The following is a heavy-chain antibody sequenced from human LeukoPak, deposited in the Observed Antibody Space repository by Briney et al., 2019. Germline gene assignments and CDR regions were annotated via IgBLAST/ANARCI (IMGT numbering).Heavy chain of an antibody. CDR2: IYTSGTT. Sequence: SSETLSLTCTVSGGSIRSFYWSWVRQPAGKGLEWIGRIYTSGTTSYNPSVKSRVTMSVDTSKNQFSLSLTSLTAADTAVYYCARGGEWSSSPLDHWGQGALVTVSS. J-gene: IGHJ4*02. D-gene: IGHD6-6*01. CDR3: ARGGEWSSSPLDH. V-gene: IGHV4-4*07. CDR1: GGSIRSFY.